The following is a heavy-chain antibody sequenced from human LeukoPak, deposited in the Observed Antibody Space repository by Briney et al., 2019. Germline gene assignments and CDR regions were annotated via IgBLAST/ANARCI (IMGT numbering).Heavy chain of an antibody. CDR3: ASDSSGWPYYFDY. Sequence: GGSLRLSCAASGFTFSSYAMHWVRQAPGKGLEYVSAISSNGGSTYYANSVKGRFTISRDNSKNTLYLQMGSLRAEDMAVYYCASDSSGWPYYFDYWGQGTLVTVSS. D-gene: IGHD6-19*01. CDR1: GFTFSSYA. J-gene: IGHJ4*02. CDR2: ISSNGGST. V-gene: IGHV3-64*01.